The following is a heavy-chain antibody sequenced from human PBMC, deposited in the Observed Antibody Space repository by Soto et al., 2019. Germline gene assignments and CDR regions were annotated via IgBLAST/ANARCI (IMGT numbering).Heavy chain of an antibody. V-gene: IGHV3-23*01. CDR2: ITGSGGGT. J-gene: IGHJ4*02. Sequence: EVQMLESGGGLVQPGGSLRLSCAASGFTFSNYAMTWVRQAPGKGLEWVSVITGSGGGTYFVDSVKGRFTISRDNSTNTVYLQMNSLRAEDTAVYYCAKRPLTAAGFDYGGQGTLVTVSS. CDR3: AKRPLTAAGFDY. D-gene: IGHD6-13*01. CDR1: GFTFSNYA.